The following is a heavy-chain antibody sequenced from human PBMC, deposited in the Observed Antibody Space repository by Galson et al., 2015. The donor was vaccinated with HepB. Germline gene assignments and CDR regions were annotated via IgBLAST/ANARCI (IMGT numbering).Heavy chain of an antibody. Sequence: PALVKPTQTLTLTCTFSVFSLTTYGMRVSWIRQPPGKALEWLARVHWDDTKFYSTSLKTRLTISKDTSKNQVVLTMTNMDPVDTGTYYCARSPGRGVEHFDSWGQGTLVTVSS. CDR2: VHWDDTK. V-gene: IGHV2-70*04. CDR3: ARSPGRGVEHFDS. D-gene: IGHD3-10*01. J-gene: IGHJ4*02. CDR1: VFSLTTYGMR.